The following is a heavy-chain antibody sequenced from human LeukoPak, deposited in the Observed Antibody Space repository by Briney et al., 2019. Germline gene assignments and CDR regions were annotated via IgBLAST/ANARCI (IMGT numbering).Heavy chain of an antibody. V-gene: IGHV3-23*01. Sequence: HPGGSLRLSCAASGFTFSSYAMSWVRQAPGKGLEWVSTIIGGGGSTYYADSVKGRFTISRDNSKNTLFLQMNSLRAEDTAVYYCAKDRGALRGALDYWGQGTLVTVSS. D-gene: IGHD3-10*01. J-gene: IGHJ4*02. CDR3: AKDRGALRGALDY. CDR2: IIGGGGST. CDR1: GFTFSSYA.